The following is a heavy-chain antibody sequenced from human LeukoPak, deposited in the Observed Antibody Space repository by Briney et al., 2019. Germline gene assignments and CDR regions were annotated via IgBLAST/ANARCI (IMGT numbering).Heavy chain of an antibody. V-gene: IGHV4-38-2*02. CDR1: GYSISSGYY. CDR2: IYHSGST. CDR3: ARGVIAVAGLNFDY. Sequence: PSETLSLTCTVSGYSISSGYYWGWIRQPPGKGLEWIGSIYHSGSTYYNPSLKSRVTISVDTSKNQFSLKLSSVTAADTAVYYYARGVIAVAGLNFDYWGQGTLVTVSS. D-gene: IGHD6-19*01. J-gene: IGHJ4*02.